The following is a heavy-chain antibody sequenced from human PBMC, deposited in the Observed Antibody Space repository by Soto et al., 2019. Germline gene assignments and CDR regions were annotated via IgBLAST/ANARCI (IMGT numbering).Heavy chain of an antibody. CDR3: ARYIPGVRYYGMDV. CDR2: IKQDGSEK. V-gene: IGHV3-7*01. J-gene: IGHJ6*02. CDR1: GFTFSSYW. Sequence: GSLRLSCAASGFTFSSYWMSWVRQAPGKGLEWVANIKQDGSEKYYVDSVKGRFTISRDNAGNTLFLEMNSLRAEDTAVYYCARYIPGVRYYGMDVWGQGTTVTVSS. D-gene: IGHD2-2*01.